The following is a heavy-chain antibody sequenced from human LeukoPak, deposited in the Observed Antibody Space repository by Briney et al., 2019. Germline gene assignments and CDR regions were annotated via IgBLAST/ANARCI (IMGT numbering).Heavy chain of an antibody. V-gene: IGHV3-23*01. CDR2: ISPSGDIK. CDR3: AKDDAWLQYND. Sequence: GGSLRLSCAASGFTFSSYSMNWVRQAPGKGLEWVSGISPSGDIKYYVDSVKGRFTVSRDNSKNTLYLQINSLRDEDTAVYYCAKDDAWLQYNDWGQGTLVTVSS. D-gene: IGHD5-24*01. J-gene: IGHJ4*02. CDR1: GFTFSSYS.